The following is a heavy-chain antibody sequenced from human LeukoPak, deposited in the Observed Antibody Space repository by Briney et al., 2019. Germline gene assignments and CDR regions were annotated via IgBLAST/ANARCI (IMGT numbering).Heavy chain of an antibody. J-gene: IGHJ4*02. D-gene: IGHD3-10*01. CDR1: GGTFSSYA. CDR3: ARDLWFGELSVDY. Sequence: HWASVKVSCKASGGTFSSYAISWVRQAPGQGLEWMGGIIPIFGTANYAQKFQGRVTITTDESTSTAYMELSSLRSEDTAVYYCARDLWFGELSVDYWGQGTLVTVSS. CDR2: IIPIFGTA. V-gene: IGHV1-69*05.